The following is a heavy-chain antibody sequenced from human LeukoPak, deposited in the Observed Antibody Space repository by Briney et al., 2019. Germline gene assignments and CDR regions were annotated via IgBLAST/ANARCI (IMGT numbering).Heavy chain of an antibody. D-gene: IGHD7-27*01. J-gene: IGHJ6*03. CDR1: GGSISSSSYY. V-gene: IGHV4-39*07. Sequence: SETLSLTCTVSGGSISSSSYYWGWIRQPPGKGLEWIGSIYYSGSTYYNPSLKSRVTISVVTSKNQFSLKLSSVTAADTAVYYCAKMGLAGVNSYYYMDVWGKGTTVTVSS. CDR2: IYYSGST. CDR3: AKMGLAGVNSYYYMDV.